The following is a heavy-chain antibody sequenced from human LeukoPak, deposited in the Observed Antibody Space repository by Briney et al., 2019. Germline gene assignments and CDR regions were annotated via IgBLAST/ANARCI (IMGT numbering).Heavy chain of an antibody. CDR1: GFSFTSYW. Sequence: GESLKISCKGYGFSFTSYWIGWVRQMPGKGLEWMGIIYPGDSDTRYSPSFQGQVTISADKSISTAYPQWSSLKASDTAMYYCGRLILVTAAIDFWGLGTLVTVSS. CDR3: GRLILVTAAIDF. D-gene: IGHD2-2*02. J-gene: IGHJ4*02. CDR2: IYPGDSDT. V-gene: IGHV5-51*01.